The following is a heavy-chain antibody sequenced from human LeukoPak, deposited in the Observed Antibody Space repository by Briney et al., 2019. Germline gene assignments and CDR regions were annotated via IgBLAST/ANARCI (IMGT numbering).Heavy chain of an antibody. J-gene: IGHJ4*02. CDR1: GYSISSGYY. CDR3: ARSSRDTPYFDY. Sequence: SETLSLTCTVSGYSISSGYYWGWIRQPPGKGLEWIGSIYHGGSTYYNPSLKSRVTISVDTSKNQFSLKLSSVTAADTAVYYCARSSRDTPYFDYWGQGTLVTVSS. V-gene: IGHV4-38-2*02. CDR2: IYHGGST. D-gene: IGHD5-18*01.